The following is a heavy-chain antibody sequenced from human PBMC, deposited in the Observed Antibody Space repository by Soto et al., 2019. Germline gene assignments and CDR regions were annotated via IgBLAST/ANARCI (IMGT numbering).Heavy chain of an antibody. CDR1: GFTFSSYW. Sequence: EVQLVESGGGLVQPGGSLRLSCAASGFTFSSYWMSWVRQAPGKGLEWVANIKEDGSEKNYVDSLKGRFTISRDNAKNSLYLQMSSLRADDTAVYYCARTTAFDSWGQGTLVTVSS. J-gene: IGHJ4*02. V-gene: IGHV3-7*01. D-gene: IGHD4-17*01. CDR3: ARTTAFDS. CDR2: IKEDGSEK.